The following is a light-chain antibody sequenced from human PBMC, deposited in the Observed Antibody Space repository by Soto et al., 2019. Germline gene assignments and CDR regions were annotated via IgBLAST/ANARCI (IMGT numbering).Light chain of an antibody. CDR2: YVS. V-gene: IGLV2-14*01. CDR1: SSDVGGYNY. J-gene: IGLJ2*01. CDR3: TSYTSSSTLV. Sequence: QSVLTQPASVSGSPGQSITISCTGTSSDVGGYNYVSWYQQHPGKAPKLMIYYVSNRPSGVSNRFSGSKSGNTASLTISGLQAEDEADYYCTSYTSSSTLVFGGETKVTVL.